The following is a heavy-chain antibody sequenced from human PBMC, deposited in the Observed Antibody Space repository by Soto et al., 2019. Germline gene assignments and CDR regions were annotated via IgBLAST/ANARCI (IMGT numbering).Heavy chain of an antibody. Sequence: SETLSLTCTVSGGSISSGGYYWSWIRQHPGKGLEWIGYIYYSGSTYYNPSLKSRVTISVDTSKNQFSLKLSSVTAADTAVYYCARGPPPNDLWQWLVSYFDYWGQGTLVTVSS. CDR3: ARGPPPNDLWQWLVSYFDY. CDR1: GGSISSGGYY. V-gene: IGHV4-31*03. J-gene: IGHJ4*02. D-gene: IGHD6-19*01. CDR2: IYYSGST.